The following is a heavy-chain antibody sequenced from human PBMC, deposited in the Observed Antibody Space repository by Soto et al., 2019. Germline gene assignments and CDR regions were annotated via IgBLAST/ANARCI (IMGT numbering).Heavy chain of an antibody. D-gene: IGHD1-1*01. V-gene: IGHV4-4*07. Sequence: PSETLSLTCTVSGASISGYYWSWIRKSAGKGLEWIGRIYATATTDYNPSLKSRVMMSVDTSKKQFSLKLRSVTAADTAVYYCVRDGTKTLRDWFDPWGQGXSVTVYS. CDR2: IYATATT. J-gene: IGHJ5*02. CDR1: GASISGYY. CDR3: VRDGTKTLRDWFDP.